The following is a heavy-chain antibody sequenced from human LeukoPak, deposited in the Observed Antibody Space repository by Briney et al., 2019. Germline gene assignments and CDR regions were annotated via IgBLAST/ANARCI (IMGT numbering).Heavy chain of an antibody. J-gene: IGHJ3*02. V-gene: IGHV3-21*04. D-gene: IGHD6-19*01. CDR1: GFTFSSYS. CDR2: ISSSSSYI. Sequence: PGGSLRLSCAASGFTFSSYSMNWVRQAPGKGLEWVSSISSSSSYIYYADSVKGRFTISRDNAKNSLYLQMNSLRAEDTAVYYCARPRPQWLIDAFDIWGQGTMVTVSS. CDR3: ARPRPQWLIDAFDI.